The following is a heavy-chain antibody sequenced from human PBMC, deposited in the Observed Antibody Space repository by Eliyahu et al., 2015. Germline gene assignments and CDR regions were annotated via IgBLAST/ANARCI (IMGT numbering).Heavy chain of an antibody. D-gene: IGHD4-17*01. J-gene: IGHJ4*02. CDR2: VFYTGTT. CDR1: XFSITSNDYY. Sequence: QVQLQESGPRLVKPSQTLSLTCTXXXFSITSNDYYWXWXRQPPGKGPELXXNVFYTGTTYYNPSLKSRLTISVDSSKNQFSLKLTSVTAADTAVYYCARVGATVLTVDSWGQGALVTVSS. CDR3: ARVGATVLTVDS. V-gene: IGHV4-30-4*01.